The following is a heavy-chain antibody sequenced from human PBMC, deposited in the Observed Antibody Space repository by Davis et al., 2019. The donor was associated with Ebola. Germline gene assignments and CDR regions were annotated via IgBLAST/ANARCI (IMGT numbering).Heavy chain of an antibody. D-gene: IGHD3-10*01. CDR2: IYYSGST. V-gene: IGHV4-59*08. J-gene: IGHJ6*02. CDR1: GGSISSYY. CDR3: ARLRDYYGSGSPVYYYYYGMDV. Sequence: MPSETLSLTCTVSGGSISSYYWSWIRQPPGKGLEWIGYIYYSGSTNYNPSLKSRVTISVDTSKNQFSLKLSSVTAADTAVYYCARLRDYYGSGSPVYYYYYGMDVWGQGTTVTVSS.